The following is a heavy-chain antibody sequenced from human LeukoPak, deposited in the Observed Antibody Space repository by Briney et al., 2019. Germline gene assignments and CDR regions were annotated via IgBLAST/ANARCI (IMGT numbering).Heavy chain of an antibody. Sequence: GGSLRLSCAASGFTFSSYWMSWVRQAPGKGLEWVANIKQDGSEKYYVDSVKGRFTISRDNAKNSLYLQMNSLRAEDTAVYYCAVWDIVVVAAHAFDIWGQGTIVTVSS. D-gene: IGHD2-15*01. CDR2: IKQDGSEK. J-gene: IGHJ3*02. V-gene: IGHV3-7*01. CDR1: GFTFSSYW. CDR3: AVWDIVVVAAHAFDI.